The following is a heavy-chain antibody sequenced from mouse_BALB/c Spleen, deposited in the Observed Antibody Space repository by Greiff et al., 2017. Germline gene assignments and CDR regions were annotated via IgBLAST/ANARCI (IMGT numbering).Heavy chain of an antibody. Sequence: EVNLVESGAELVKPGASVKLSCTASGFNIKDTYMHWVKQRPEQGLEWIGRIDPANGNTKYDPKFQGKATITADTSSNTAYLQLSSLTSEDTAVYYCARSYYGNYWYFDVWGAGTTVTVSS. CDR1: GFNIKDTY. J-gene: IGHJ1*01. D-gene: IGHD2-1*01. CDR3: ARSYYGNYWYFDV. V-gene: IGHV14-3*02. CDR2: IDPANGNT.